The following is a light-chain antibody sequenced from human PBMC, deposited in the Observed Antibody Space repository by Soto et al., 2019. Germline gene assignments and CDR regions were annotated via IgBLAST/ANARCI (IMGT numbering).Light chain of an antibody. V-gene: IGKV1-5*01. CDR2: DAS. J-gene: IGKJ2*01. CDR1: QSISNW. CDR3: QQYNTFSYT. Sequence: DIQMTQSPSTLSASVGDRVTITCRASQSISNWLAWYQQKPGKAPKLLVFDASSSESGVPSRFSGGGSGTEFTLTISSLQPDDFATYYCQQYNTFSYTFGQGTKLEIK.